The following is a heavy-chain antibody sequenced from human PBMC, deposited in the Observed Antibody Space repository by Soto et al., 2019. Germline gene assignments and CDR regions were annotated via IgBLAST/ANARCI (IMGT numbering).Heavy chain of an antibody. J-gene: IGHJ4*02. CDR3: AKAGTGYCSSTSCYTRSSGWYLDY. D-gene: IGHD2-2*02. CDR1: GFTFSSYA. V-gene: IGHV3-23*01. Sequence: VGSLRLSCAASGFTFSSYAMSWVRQAPGKGLEWVSAISGSGGSTYYADSVKGRFTISRDNSKNTLYLQMNSLRAEDTAVYYCAKAGTGYCSSTSCYTRSSGWYLDYWGQGTLVTVSS. CDR2: ISGSGGST.